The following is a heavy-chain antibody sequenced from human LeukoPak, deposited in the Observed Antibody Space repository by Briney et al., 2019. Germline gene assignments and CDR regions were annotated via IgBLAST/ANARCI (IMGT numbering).Heavy chain of an antibody. CDR1: GFTFSNYA. CDR2: IGGGGGST. V-gene: IGHV3-23*01. D-gene: IGHD3-10*01. J-gene: IGHJ4*02. CDR3: AKDRERLWFGGAFDY. Sequence: GGSLRLSCAASGFTFSNYAMSWVRQAPGKGLEWVSAIGGGGGSTYFADSVKGRFIISRDNSRNTLYLQMNSLRAEDTAVYYCAKDRERLWFGGAFDYWGQGTLVTVSS.